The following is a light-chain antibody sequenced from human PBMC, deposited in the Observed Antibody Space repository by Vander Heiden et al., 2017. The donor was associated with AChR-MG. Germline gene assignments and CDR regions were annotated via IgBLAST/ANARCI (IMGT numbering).Light chain of an antibody. J-gene: IGLJ2*01. V-gene: IGLV3-1*01. Sequence: SYEVTQPPSVSVSPGQTASITGSGDKLGDKYASWYQQKPGQSPVLVIYEDNKRPSGIPERFSGSNSGNTATLTISGTQAMEEADYYCQAWDSSSVIFGGGTKLTVL. CDR3: QAWDSSSVI. CDR2: EDN. CDR1: KLGDKY.